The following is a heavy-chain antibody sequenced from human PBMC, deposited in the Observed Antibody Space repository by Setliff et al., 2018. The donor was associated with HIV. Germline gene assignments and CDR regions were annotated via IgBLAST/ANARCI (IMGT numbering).Heavy chain of an antibody. V-gene: IGHV4-4*08. D-gene: IGHD3-22*01. Sequence: SETLSLTCTVSGGFSDRYFWSWVRQPPGKGLEWIGYIYTSDIIVYNPSLKSRVTISVDTSKNQFSLKLSSVAAADTAVYYCARGDTYYHDRSGYVKSALDAFGIWGRGTMVTVSS. CDR1: GGFSDRYF. CDR2: IYTSDII. J-gene: IGHJ3*02. CDR3: ARGDTYYHDRSGYVKSALDAFGI.